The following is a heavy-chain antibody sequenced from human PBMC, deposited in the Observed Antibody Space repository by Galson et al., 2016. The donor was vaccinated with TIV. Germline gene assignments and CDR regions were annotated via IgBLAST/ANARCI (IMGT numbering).Heavy chain of an antibody. Sequence: SLRLSCAASGFNVRYNYMSWVRQAPGKGLEWVSLIFSDGTSYYADSVKGRFTISRDNSKNTLYLQMDSLRAEDTAVYYCARGLLGASVGYDVWGQGTMVTVSS. D-gene: IGHD1-26*01. CDR1: GFNVRYNY. CDR2: IFSDGTS. J-gene: IGHJ3*01. V-gene: IGHV3-53*01. CDR3: ARGLLGASVGYDV.